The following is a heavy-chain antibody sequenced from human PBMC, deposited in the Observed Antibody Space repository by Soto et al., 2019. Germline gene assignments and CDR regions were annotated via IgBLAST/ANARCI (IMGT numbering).Heavy chain of an antibody. CDR1: GGSISSGGYY. Sequence: QVQLQESGPGLVKPSQTLSLTCTVSGGSISSGGYYWSWVRQHPGKGLDLIGYIYYSGSTYYNPSITTRVIISLDTSKNQYSLKLSSVTAADTAVYYCARVWGYGGNSRFDYWGQGTLVIDSS. CDR2: IYYSGST. V-gene: IGHV4-31*03. CDR3: ARVWGYGGNSRFDY. D-gene: IGHD4-17*01. J-gene: IGHJ4*02.